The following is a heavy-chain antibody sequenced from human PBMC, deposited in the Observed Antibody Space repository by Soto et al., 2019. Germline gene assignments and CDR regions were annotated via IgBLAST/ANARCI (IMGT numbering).Heavy chain of an antibody. CDR1: GFTFSSYS. V-gene: IGHV3-23*01. D-gene: IGHD3-22*01. J-gene: IGHJ3*02. Sequence: PGGSLRLACPASGFTFSSYSMSWVRQAPGKGLEWVSAISGSGGSTYYADSVKGRFTISRDNSKNTLYLQMNSLRAEDTAVYYCAKATQDYYDSSGYYVAGAFDIWGQGTMVTVSS. CDR2: ISGSGGST. CDR3: AKATQDYYDSSGYYVAGAFDI.